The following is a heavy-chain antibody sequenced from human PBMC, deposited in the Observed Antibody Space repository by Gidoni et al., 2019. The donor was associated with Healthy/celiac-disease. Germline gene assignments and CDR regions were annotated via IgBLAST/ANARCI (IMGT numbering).Heavy chain of an antibody. CDR2: INPNSGGT. CDR3: ARSTIVGATGSYNWFDP. D-gene: IGHD1-26*01. CDR1: GYTFTGYY. Sequence: QVQLVQSGAEVKKPGASVKVSCKASGYTFTGYYMHWVRQAPGQGLEWMGWINPNSGGTNYAQKFQGWVTMTRDTSISTAYMELSRLRSDDTAVYYCARSTIVGATGSYNWFDPWGQGTLVTVSS. J-gene: IGHJ5*02. V-gene: IGHV1-2*04.